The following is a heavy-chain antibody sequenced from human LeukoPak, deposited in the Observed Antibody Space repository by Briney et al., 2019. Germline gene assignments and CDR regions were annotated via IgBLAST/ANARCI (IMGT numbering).Heavy chain of an antibody. Sequence: ASVKVSCEASGYPFTGYYLHWVRQAPRQGLEWMGWINPNGGFTNYAQKFQGRVTMTRDTSISTAYMELSRLRSDDTAVYYCARLADCSSSSCQSFGYWGQGTLVTVSS. CDR3: ARLADCSSSSCQSFGY. D-gene: IGHD2-2*01. J-gene: IGHJ4*02. CDR2: INPNGGFT. V-gene: IGHV1-2*02. CDR1: GYPFTGYY.